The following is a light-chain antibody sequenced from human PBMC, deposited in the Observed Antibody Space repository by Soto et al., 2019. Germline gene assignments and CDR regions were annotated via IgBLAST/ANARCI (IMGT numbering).Light chain of an antibody. CDR1: SGSIASNY. V-gene: IGLV6-57*04. CDR2: EDN. CDR3: QSSDSSNVV. J-gene: IGLJ2*01. Sequence: NFMLTQPHSVSASPGKTVTISCTRSSGSIASNYVQWYQQRPGSAPTTVIYEDNQRPSGVPDRFSGSIDSSSNSASLTSSGMKTEDEADYYWQSSDSSNVVFGGGTKLTVL.